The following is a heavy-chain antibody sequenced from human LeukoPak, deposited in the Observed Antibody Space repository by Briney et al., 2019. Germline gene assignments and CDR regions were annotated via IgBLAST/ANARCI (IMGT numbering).Heavy chain of an antibody. Sequence: GGSLRLSCAASGFTFDDYAMHWVRQAPGKGLEWVSGISWSSGSIGYADSVKGRFTISRDNAKNSLYLQMNSLRAEDTALYYCAKDLGYCSGGSCYILDYWGQGTLVTVSS. J-gene: IGHJ4*02. CDR2: ISWSSGSI. V-gene: IGHV3-9*01. CDR1: GFTFDDYA. CDR3: AKDLGYCSGGSCYILDY. D-gene: IGHD2-15*01.